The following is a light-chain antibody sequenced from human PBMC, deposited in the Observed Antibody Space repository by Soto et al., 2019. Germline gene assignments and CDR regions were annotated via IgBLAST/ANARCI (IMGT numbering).Light chain of an antibody. Sequence: DIQRTQSPSSLSASVGDRVTITCRASQSVSTYLNWYSQKSGGAPKLLIHGVSKLENGTPSRFSGSGLATAVTLTITTLQPEHVAVYFCQQTYMVPYTFGQGPKV. CDR2: GVS. CDR3: QQTYMVPYT. CDR1: QSVSTY. V-gene: IGKV1-39*01. J-gene: IGKJ3*01.